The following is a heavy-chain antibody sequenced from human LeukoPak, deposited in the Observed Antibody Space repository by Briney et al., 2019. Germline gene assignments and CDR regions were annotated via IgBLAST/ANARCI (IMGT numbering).Heavy chain of an antibody. V-gene: IGHV4-61*02. J-gene: IGHJ3*02. CDR1: GGSISSGSYY. CDR3: AREYSSSLDAFDI. Sequence: SETLSLTCTVSGGSISSGSYYWSWIRQPAGKGLEWIGRIYTSGSTNYNPSLKSRVTISVDTSKNQFSLKLSSVTAADTAVYYCAREYSSSLDAFDIWGQGTMVTVSS. D-gene: IGHD6-13*01. CDR2: IYTSGST.